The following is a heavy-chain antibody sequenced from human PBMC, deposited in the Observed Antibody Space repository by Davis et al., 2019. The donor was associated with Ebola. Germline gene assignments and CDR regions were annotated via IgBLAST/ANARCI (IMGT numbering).Heavy chain of an antibody. J-gene: IGHJ4*02. V-gene: IGHV1-8*01. CDR2: MNPNSGNT. CDR1: GYTFTSYD. D-gene: IGHD3-22*01. Sequence: AASVKVSCKASGYTFTSYDINWVRQATGQGLEWMGWMNPNSGNTNYAQKLQGRVTMTTDTSTSTAYMELRSLRSDDTAVYYCARGPGYYYDSPFDYWGQGTLVTVSS. CDR3: ARGPGYYYDSPFDY.